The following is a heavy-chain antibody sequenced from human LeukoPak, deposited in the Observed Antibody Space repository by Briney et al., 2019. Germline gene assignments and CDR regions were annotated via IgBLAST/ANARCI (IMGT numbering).Heavy chain of an antibody. CDR2: ISGYDGNT. CDR3: ARAGGNSDYYYMDV. CDR1: GYTFINYG. D-gene: IGHD4-23*01. Sequence: ASVKVSCKASGYTFINYGISLVRQAPGQGLEWMGWISGYDGNTTYAQEVQGRVTMTTDTSSSTAYMELRSLSSDDTAVYYCARAGGNSDYYYMDVWGRGSTVTVSS. V-gene: IGHV1-18*01. J-gene: IGHJ6*03.